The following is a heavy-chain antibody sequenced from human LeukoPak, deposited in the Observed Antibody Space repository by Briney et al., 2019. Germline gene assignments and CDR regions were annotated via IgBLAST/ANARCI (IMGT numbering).Heavy chain of an antibody. CDR3: ARGIRRDGYKSSLHY. CDR2: MNPNSGNT. V-gene: IGHV1-8*01. Sequence: GASVKVSCKASGYTFTSYDINWVRQATGQGLEWMGWMNPNSGNTGYAQKFQGRVPMTRNTSISTAYMELSSLRSEDTAVYYCARGIRRDGYKSSLHYWGQGTLVTVSS. D-gene: IGHD5-24*01. J-gene: IGHJ4*02. CDR1: GYTFTSYD.